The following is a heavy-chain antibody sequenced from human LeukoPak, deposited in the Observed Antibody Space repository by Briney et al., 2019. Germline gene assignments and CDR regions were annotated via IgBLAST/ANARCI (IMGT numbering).Heavy chain of an antibody. V-gene: IGHV3-11*01. D-gene: IGHD6-19*01. J-gene: IGHJ4*02. CDR1: GFTFSDYY. CDR3: AGEPVIAVAGTFDY. CDR2: ISSSGSTI. Sequence: GGSLRLSCAASGFTFSDYYMSWIRQAPGKGLEWVSYISSSGSTIYYADSVKGRFTISRDNAKNSLYLQMNSLRAEDTAVYYCAGEPVIAVAGTFDYWGQGTLVTVSS.